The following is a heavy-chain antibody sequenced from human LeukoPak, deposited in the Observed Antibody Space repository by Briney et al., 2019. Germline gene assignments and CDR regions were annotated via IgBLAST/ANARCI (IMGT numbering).Heavy chain of an antibody. CDR2: INGGGSPI. V-gene: IGHV3-48*01. J-gene: IGHJ4*02. D-gene: IGHD2-21*01. CDR1: GFTFSRDS. Sequence: GGSLRLSCAASGFTFSRDSKNWVRQAPGKGLEWVSYINGGGSPIYYADSVRGRFTISRDNAKNSLYLQMNSLRAEDTAVYYCVRDNPRCCGVIPTNIDDYWGQGTLVTVSS. CDR3: VRDNPRCCGVIPTNIDDY.